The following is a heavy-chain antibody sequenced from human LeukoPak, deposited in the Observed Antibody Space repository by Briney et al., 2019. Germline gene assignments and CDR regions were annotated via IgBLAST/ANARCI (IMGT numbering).Heavy chain of an antibody. V-gene: IGHV3-30*18. CDR1: GFRFSTYG. J-gene: IGHJ4*02. CDR2: VSFDGSTQ. Sequence: GGSLRLSCAATGFRFSTYGMHWIRQAPGKGLEWVAVVSFDGSTQYYADSVKGRFIISRDNFANTLYLQMNSVRPEDTAVYYCAKVRVQLAAIAAGYYFDYWGQGALVTVSS. CDR3: AKVRVQLAAIAAGYYFDY. D-gene: IGHD1-1*01.